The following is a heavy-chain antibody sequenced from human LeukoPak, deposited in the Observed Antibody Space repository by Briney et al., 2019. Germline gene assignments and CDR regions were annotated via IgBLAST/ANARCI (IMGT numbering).Heavy chain of an antibody. J-gene: IGHJ4*02. V-gene: IGHV3-9*01. CDR3: AKLRGSGYYPGH. CDR2: ISWNSGSI. CDR1: GFTFDDYA. Sequence: GGSLRLSCAASGFTFDDYAMHWVRQAPGKGLEWVSGISWNSGSIGYADSVKGRFTISRDNAKNSLYLQMNSLRAEDTALYYCAKLRGSGYYPGHWGQGTLVTVSS. D-gene: IGHD3-22*01.